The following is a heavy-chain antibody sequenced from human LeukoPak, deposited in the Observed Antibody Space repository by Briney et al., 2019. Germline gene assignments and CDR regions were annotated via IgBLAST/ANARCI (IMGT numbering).Heavy chain of an antibody. CDR3: ARRKPGSSWYAPGAFDI. V-gene: IGHV4-38-2*02. J-gene: IGHJ3*02. CDR1: GYSISSGYY. CDR2: FYDSGNT. D-gene: IGHD6-13*01. Sequence: SETLSLTCTVSGYSISSGYYWGWIRQPPGKGLERIGSFYDSGNTYYNPSLKSRVTISVDTSKNQFSLKLSSVTAADTAVYYCARRKPGSSWYAPGAFDIWGQGTMVTVSS.